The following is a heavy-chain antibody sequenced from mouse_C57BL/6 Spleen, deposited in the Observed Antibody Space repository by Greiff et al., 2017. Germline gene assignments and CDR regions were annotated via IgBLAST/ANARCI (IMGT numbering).Heavy chain of an antibody. V-gene: IGHV10-1*01. Sequence: DVKLVESGGGLVQPKGSLKLSCAASGFSFNTYAMNWVRQAPGKGLEWVARIRSKSNNYATYSADSVKDRFTISRDDAESMLNLQMNNLKTEDTAMYDCGRHCPEYDGGVYAMDYWGQGTSVTVSS. CDR2: IRSKSNNYAT. CDR3: GRHCPEYDGGVYAMDY. D-gene: IGHD2-12*01. J-gene: IGHJ4*01. CDR1: GFSFNTYA.